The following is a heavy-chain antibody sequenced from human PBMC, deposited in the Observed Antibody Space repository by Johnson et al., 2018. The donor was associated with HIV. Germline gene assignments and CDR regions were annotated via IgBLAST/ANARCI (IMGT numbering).Heavy chain of an antibody. CDR1: GFTFSGYD. V-gene: IGHV3-13*01. J-gene: IGHJ3*02. CDR3: VRVGYSSAYYRDAFDI. D-gene: IGHD3-22*01. CDR2: IGTAGDT. Sequence: VQLVESGGGLVQPGGSLRLSCAASGFTFSGYDMHWVRQALGKRLEWVSAIGTAGDTYYADSVKGRFTISRENAKNSLYLQMNSLTAGDMAVYYCVRVGYSSAYYRDAFDIWGQGTLVTVSS.